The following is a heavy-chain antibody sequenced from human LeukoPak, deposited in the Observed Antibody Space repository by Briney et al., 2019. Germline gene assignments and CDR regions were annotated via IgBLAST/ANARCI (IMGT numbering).Heavy chain of an antibody. CDR1: GGSFSGYY. Sequence: PSGTLSLTCAVYGGSFSGYYWSWIRQPPGKGLEWIGEINHSGSTNYNPSLKSRVTISVDTSKNQFSLKLRSVTAADTAVYYCARKEGGQLVNTRRWFDPWGQGTLVTVSS. CDR3: ARKEGGQLVNTRRWFDP. J-gene: IGHJ5*02. D-gene: IGHD6-13*01. CDR2: INHSGST. V-gene: IGHV4-34*01.